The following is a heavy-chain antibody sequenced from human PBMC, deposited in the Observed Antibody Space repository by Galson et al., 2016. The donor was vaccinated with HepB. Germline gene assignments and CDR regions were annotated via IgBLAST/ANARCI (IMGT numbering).Heavy chain of an antibody. Sequence: SVKVSCKASGGTFRSYTISWVRQAPGQGLEWMGGIIPIFGAPNYAQKFQDRVTIPADESTSTAYMELSSLRSEDTAVYYCAIRLLGEAVAYYYGLDVWGQGTTVTVSS. CDR1: GGTFRSYT. CDR3: AIRLLGEAVAYYYGLDV. V-gene: IGHV1-69*13. CDR2: IIPIFGAP. D-gene: IGHD3-10*01. J-gene: IGHJ6*02.